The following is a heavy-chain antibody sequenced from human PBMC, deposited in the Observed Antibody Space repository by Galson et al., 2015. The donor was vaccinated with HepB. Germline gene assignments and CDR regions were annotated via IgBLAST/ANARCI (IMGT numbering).Heavy chain of an antibody. Sequence: SLRLSCAASGFIFNGSGIHWVRQASGQGLEWVGHIRNKANSYATGYGASVKGRFTISRDDSKNTAYLQMNSLKTEDTAVYYCAKTSRGYYDILNGPYYYIDVWGKGPTVTVSS. CDR2: IRNKANSYAT. V-gene: IGHV3-73*01. J-gene: IGHJ6*03. CDR3: AKTSRGYYDILNGPYYYIDV. D-gene: IGHD3-9*01. CDR1: GFIFNGSG.